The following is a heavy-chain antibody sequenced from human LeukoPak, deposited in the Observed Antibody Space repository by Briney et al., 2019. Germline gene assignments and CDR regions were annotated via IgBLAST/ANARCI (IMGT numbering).Heavy chain of an antibody. V-gene: IGHV3-23*01. D-gene: IGHD4-11*01. CDR1: GFTFNNYA. J-gene: IGHJ1*01. Sequence: GGSLRLSCTASGFTFNNYAMSWVRQAPGQGLQWVSTVSGSGDSTYYTDSVKGRFTISRDNAKMSLYLQMNSLRVEDTAVYYCATYSTRNAREFQSWGQGTLVTVSS. CDR2: VSGSGDST. CDR3: ATYSTRNAREFQS.